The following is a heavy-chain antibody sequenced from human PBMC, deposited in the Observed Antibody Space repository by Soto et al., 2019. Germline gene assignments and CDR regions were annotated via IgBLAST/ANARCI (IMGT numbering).Heavy chain of an antibody. Sequence: QVQLVESGGGVVQPGRSLRLSCAASGFTFSSYGMHWVRQAPGKGLEWVAVISYDGSNKYYADSVKGRFTISSDNSKNVMYLKLNSLRAEDTAVYYCANDRGSYGYYSYYGMDVWGQGTTVTVSS. J-gene: IGHJ6*02. D-gene: IGHD3-16*01. CDR1: GFTFSSYG. V-gene: IGHV3-30*18. CDR3: ANDRGSYGYYSYYGMDV. CDR2: ISYDGSNK.